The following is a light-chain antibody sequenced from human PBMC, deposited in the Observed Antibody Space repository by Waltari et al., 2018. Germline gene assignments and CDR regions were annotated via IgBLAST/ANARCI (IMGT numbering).Light chain of an antibody. CDR3: SSHTTSDSLV. CDR1: SSDVGAYNY. V-gene: IGLV2-14*01. CDR2: EVT. Sequence: QSALTQPASVSGSPGQSITISCTGTSSDVGAYNYVSWYQQHPGKVPKLMIYEVTNRPSGVSNRFSGSKSGNTASLTISGLQPEDEADYYCSSHTTSDSLVFGTGTKVTVL. J-gene: IGLJ1*01.